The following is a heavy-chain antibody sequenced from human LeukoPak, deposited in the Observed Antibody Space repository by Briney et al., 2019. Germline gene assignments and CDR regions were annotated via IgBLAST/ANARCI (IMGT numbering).Heavy chain of an antibody. CDR1: GGSISNSY. V-gene: IGHV4-59*08. J-gene: IGHJ4*02. CDR3: ARRRGDFWSDYCAFDY. CDR2: IYYSGST. Sequence: SETLSLTCTVSGGSISNSYWSWIRQPPGKGLGWIGYIYYSGSTNYNPSLTSRVTISLDTSKNQFSLKLSSVTAADTAVYYCARRRGDFWSDYCAFDYWGQGTLVTISS. D-gene: IGHD3-3*01.